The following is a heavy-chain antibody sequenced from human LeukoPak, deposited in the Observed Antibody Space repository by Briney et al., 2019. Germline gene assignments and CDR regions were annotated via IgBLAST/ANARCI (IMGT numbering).Heavy chain of an antibody. V-gene: IGHV5-51*01. D-gene: IGHD1-26*01. Sequence: GESLKISCKVSGYSFTSYCIGWVRQMPGKGLEWMGTFYPGDSGPTYSPSFQGQVTISVDKSINTAYLQWSSLQASDTAMYYCGMSGDRVPLQDDVFDVWGQGTMVTVST. CDR3: GMSGDRVPLQDDVFDV. J-gene: IGHJ3*01. CDR1: GYSFTSYC. CDR2: FYPGDSGP.